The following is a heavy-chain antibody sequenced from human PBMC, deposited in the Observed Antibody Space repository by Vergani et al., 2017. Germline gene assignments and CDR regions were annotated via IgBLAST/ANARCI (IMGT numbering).Heavy chain of an antibody. CDR2: IGKDGINK. V-gene: IGHV3-30*02. J-gene: IGHJ4*02. CDR1: GFTFSNFG. Sequence: QVQLVESAGGVVQPGGSLRLSCAASGFTFSNFGMHWIRQAPGKGLEWLAYIGKDGINKRYRDAVKGRFTVSRDNTKDILYLQMDSLRSEDTALDYCATYLRDSTDGLPDSWGPGTLVIVSS. CDR3: ATYLRDSTDGLPDS. D-gene: IGHD2-21*02.